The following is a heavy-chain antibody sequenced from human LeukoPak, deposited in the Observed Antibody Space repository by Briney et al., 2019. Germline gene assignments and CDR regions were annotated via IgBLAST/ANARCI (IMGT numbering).Heavy chain of an antibody. V-gene: IGHV3-30*02. Sequence: PGGSLRLSCTASTFTFSSYGMHWVRQAPGKGLEWVAFIRYDGSNKYFADSVKGRFTISGDNSKNTLYLQMNSLKAEDTAVYYCAKGGSGWSWFDPWGQGTLVTVSS. CDR2: IRYDGSNK. CDR1: TFTFSSYG. CDR3: AKGGSGWSWFDP. D-gene: IGHD6-25*01. J-gene: IGHJ5*02.